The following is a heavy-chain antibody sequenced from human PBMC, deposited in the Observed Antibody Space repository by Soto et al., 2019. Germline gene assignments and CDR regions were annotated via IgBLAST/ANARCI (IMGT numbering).Heavy chain of an antibody. J-gene: IGHJ6*02. D-gene: IGHD5-12*01. CDR3: ARSIVATPYGGPDYYYGMDV. CDR1: GGTFSSYA. V-gene: IGHV1-69*13. CDR2: IIPIFGTA. Sequence: GASVKVSCKASGGTFSSYAISWVRQAPGQGLEWMGGIIPIFGTANYAQKFQGRVTITADESTSTAYMELSSLRSEDTAVYYCARSIVATPYGGPDYYYGMDVWGQGTTVTVSS.